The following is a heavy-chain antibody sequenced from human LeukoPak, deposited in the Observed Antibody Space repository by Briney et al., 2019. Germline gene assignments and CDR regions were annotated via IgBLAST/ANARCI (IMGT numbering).Heavy chain of an antibody. Sequence: PSETLSLTCTVSGGSISSSYWSWIRQPPGKGLEWIASIYHSGSTYYNPSLKSRVTISVDTSNNQISLDLTSVTAADTAMYYCTRDREQLDPFDYWGQGTLVTVSS. CDR3: TRDREQLDPFDY. CDR2: IYHSGST. CDR1: GGSISSSY. J-gene: IGHJ4*02. V-gene: IGHV4-59*12. D-gene: IGHD6-13*01.